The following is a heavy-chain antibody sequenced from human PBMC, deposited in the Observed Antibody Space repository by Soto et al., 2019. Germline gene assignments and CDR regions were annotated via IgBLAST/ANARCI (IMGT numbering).Heavy chain of an antibody. CDR2: IIPIFGTA. J-gene: IGHJ6*04. D-gene: IGHD3-22*01. V-gene: IGHV1-69*06. CDR1: GGTFSSYA. CDR3: ARDSQLSYYESRGSVYYYYGMDV. Sequence: SVKVSCKASGGTFSSYAISWVRQAPGQGLEWMGGIIPIFGTANYAQKCQGRVTITADKSTSTAYMERSSLRSEDTAVYYCARDSQLSYYESRGSVYYYYGMDVWGKGTTGTVAS.